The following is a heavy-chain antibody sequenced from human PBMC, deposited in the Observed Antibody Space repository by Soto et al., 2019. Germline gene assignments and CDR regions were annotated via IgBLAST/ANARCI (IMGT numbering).Heavy chain of an antibody. V-gene: IGHV3-7*01. D-gene: IGHD3-16*01. CDR2: IQLHGSDI. Sequence: EVQLVESGGGLVQPGGSLRLSCVVSGFTFSSYRMSWVRQAPGKGLEWVANIQLHGSDIEYVDSVKGRFTISRDDAKNLLYLQMNRVRAEDTAVYYCGGWRGAQSEFGYWGQGRVVTVSS. CDR3: GGWRGAQSEFGY. CDR1: GFTFSSYR. J-gene: IGHJ4*02.